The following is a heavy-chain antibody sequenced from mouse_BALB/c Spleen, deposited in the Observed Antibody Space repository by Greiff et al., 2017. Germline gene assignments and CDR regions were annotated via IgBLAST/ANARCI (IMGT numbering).Heavy chain of an antibody. CDR2: ISSGGSYT. Sequence: DVMLVESGGGLVKPGGSLKLSCAASGFTFSSYAMSWVRQSPEKRLEWVAEISSGGSYTYYPDTVTGRFTISRDNAKNTLYLQMSSLRSEDTAMYYCARRKEWLRQGGYFDYWGQGTTLTVSS. V-gene: IGHV5-9-4*01. J-gene: IGHJ2*01. D-gene: IGHD2-2*01. CDR3: ARRKEWLRQGGYFDY. CDR1: GFTFSSYA.